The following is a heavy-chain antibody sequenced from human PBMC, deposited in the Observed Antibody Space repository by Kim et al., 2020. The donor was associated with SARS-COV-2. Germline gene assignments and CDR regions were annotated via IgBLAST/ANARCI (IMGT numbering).Heavy chain of an antibody. V-gene: IGHV3-33*06. CDR3: AKCQWGPTTSTVADS. D-gene: IGHD1-1*01. CDR2: IWNDGKHQ. J-gene: IGHJ4*02. CDR1: GFIFSDYG. Sequence: GGSLRLSCAASGFIFSDYGMNWVRQAPGKGLEWVAVIWNDGKHQYYANSVKGRFTISRDNSKNTVYLQMNSLRAEDTAVYYCAKCQWGPTTSTVADSWGQGALVTVSS.